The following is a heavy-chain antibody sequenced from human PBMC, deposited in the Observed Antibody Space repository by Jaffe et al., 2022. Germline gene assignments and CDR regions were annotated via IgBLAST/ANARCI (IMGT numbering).Heavy chain of an antibody. J-gene: IGHJ6*03. D-gene: IGHD2-15*01. CDR2: IYHSGST. V-gene: IGHV4-30-2*01. CDR1: GGSISSGGYS. Sequence: QLQLQESGSGLVKPSQTLSLTCAVSGGSISSGGYSWSWIRQPPGKGLEWIGYIYHSGSTYYNPSLKSRVTISVDRSKNQFSLKLSSVTAADTAVYYCARYCSGGSCYGYYYMDVWGKGTTVTVSS. CDR3: ARYCSGGSCYGYYYMDV.